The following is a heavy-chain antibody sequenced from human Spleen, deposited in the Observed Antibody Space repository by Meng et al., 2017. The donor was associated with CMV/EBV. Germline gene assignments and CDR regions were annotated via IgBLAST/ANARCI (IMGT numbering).Heavy chain of an antibody. CDR2: IGTAGDT. J-gene: IGHJ6*02. CDR3: ARGGYYDFWSGYRQYGMDV. D-gene: IGHD3-3*01. Sequence: GGSLRLSCAASGFTFSSYDMHWVRHATGKGLEWVSAIGTAGDTYYPGSVKGRFTISRENAKNSLYLQMNSLRAGDTAVYYCARGGYYDFWSGYRQYGMDVWGQGTTVTVSS. V-gene: IGHV3-13*01. CDR1: GFTFSSYD.